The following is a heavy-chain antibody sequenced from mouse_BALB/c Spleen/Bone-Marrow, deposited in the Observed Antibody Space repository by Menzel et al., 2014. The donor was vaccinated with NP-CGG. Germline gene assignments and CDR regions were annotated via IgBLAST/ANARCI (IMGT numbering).Heavy chain of an antibody. V-gene: IGHV1-74*01. D-gene: IGHD2-1*01. CDR2: IHPSDSET. Sequence: QVHVKQSGAELVRPGASVKLSCKASGYSFTNYWVNWVKQRPGQGLEWIGMIHPSDSETRLNQKFKDKATLTVDKSSSTAYMQLSSPTSEDSAVYYCARFGNYEGFAYWGQGTLVTVSA. CDR3: ARFGNYEGFAY. CDR1: GYSFTNYW. J-gene: IGHJ3*01.